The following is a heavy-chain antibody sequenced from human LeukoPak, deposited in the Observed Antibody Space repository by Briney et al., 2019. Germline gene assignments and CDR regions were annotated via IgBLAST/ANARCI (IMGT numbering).Heavy chain of an antibody. D-gene: IGHD3-22*01. CDR3: AKDRGYYDSSGYYNY. CDR2: ISYDGSNK. Sequence: GGSLRLSCAASGFTFSSYGMHWVRQAPGKGLEWVAVISYDGSNKYYADSVKGRFTISRDNSRNTLYLQMNSLRAEDTAVYYCAKDRGYYDSSGYYNYWGQGTLVTVSS. V-gene: IGHV3-30*18. J-gene: IGHJ4*02. CDR1: GFTFSSYG.